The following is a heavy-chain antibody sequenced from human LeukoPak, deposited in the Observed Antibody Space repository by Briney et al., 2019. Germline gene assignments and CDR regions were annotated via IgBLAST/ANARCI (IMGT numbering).Heavy chain of an antibody. CDR2: MNPNTGNS. CDR3: ARSNEQGGGFDY. J-gene: IGHJ4*02. D-gene: IGHD1-26*01. Sequence: ASVKVSCKASGYTFTNSDINWVRQATGEGLEWMGWMNPNTGNSGYAQKFQGRLTMTENISISTAYMELSSLTFEDTAVYYCARSNEQGGGFDYWGQGTLVTVSS. V-gene: IGHV1-8*01. CDR1: GYTFTNSD.